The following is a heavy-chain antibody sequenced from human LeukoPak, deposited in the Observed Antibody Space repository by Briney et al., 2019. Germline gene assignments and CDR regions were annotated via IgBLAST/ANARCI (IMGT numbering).Heavy chain of an antibody. CDR2: IKQDGSEK. CDR3: ASGGQYYDFWNQAFDI. D-gene: IGHD3-3*01. Sequence: GGSLRLSCAASGFTFSSYAMSWVRQAPGKGLEWVANIKQDGSEKYYVDSVKGRFTISRDNAKNSLYLQMNSLRAEDTAVYYCASGGQYYDFWNQAFDIWGQGTMVTVSS. J-gene: IGHJ3*02. CDR1: GFTFSSYA. V-gene: IGHV3-7*01.